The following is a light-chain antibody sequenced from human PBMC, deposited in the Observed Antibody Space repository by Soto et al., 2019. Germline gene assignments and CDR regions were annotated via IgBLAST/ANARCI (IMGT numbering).Light chain of an antibody. Sequence: IEMTQSPATLSVPPGDTATLSCGASQSVSSNVAWYQRRPGQAPRLLIYGASTRATGIPARFSGSGSGTHFTLTISSLQSEDFALYYCQQYNNWPPWTFGQGTKVEIK. CDR1: QSVSSN. CDR2: GAS. J-gene: IGKJ1*01. CDR3: QQYNNWPPWT. V-gene: IGKV3-15*01.